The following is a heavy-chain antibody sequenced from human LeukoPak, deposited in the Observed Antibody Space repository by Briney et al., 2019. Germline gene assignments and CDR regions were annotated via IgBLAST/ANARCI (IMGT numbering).Heavy chain of an antibody. V-gene: IGHV3-15*07. J-gene: IGHJ4*02. Sequence: GESLRLSCAASGFTFSNAWMKWVRQAPGKGLEWVCRIKSKTADGATEWAALVKGRFTISRDDSKNTLFVQMSSLKTEDSAVYYCSTGNLYDFWSDYPPFDYWGQGTLVTVSS. CDR3: STGNLYDFWSDYPPFDY. CDR2: IKSKTADGAT. D-gene: IGHD3-3*01. CDR1: GFTFSNAW.